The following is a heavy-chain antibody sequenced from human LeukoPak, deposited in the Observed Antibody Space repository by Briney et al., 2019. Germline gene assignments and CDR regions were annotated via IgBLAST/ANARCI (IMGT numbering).Heavy chain of an antibody. Sequence: PSETLSLTCAVYSGSFSGYYWSWIRQPPGKGLEWIGEINHSGSTNYNPSLKSRVTISVDTSKNQFSLKLSSVTAADTAVYYCARHGRVTMVRGVIGLRSNNWFDPWGQGTLVTVSS. D-gene: IGHD3-10*01. CDR2: INHSGST. CDR3: ARHGRVTMVRGVIGLRSNNWFDP. V-gene: IGHV4-34*01. J-gene: IGHJ5*02. CDR1: SGSFSGYY.